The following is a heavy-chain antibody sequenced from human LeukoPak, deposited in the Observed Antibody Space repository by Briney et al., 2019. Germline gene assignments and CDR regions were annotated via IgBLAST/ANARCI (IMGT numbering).Heavy chain of an antibody. Sequence: GGSLRLSCAASGFTFSSYAMSWVRQAPGKGLEWVSAINGSGGSTYYADSVKGRFTISRDNSKNTLYLQMNSLRAEDTAVYYCAKLRVTPIFGVVSPFDYWGQGTLVTVSS. D-gene: IGHD3-3*01. V-gene: IGHV3-23*01. CDR3: AKLRVTPIFGVVSPFDY. CDR2: INGSGGST. J-gene: IGHJ4*02. CDR1: GFTFSSYA.